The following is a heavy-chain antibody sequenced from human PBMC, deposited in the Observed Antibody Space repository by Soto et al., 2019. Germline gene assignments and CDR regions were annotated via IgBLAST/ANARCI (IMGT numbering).Heavy chain of an antibody. CDR1: GGTFSSYA. J-gene: IGHJ5*02. V-gene: IGHV1-69*01. CDR2: ITPILGTA. D-gene: IGHD2-15*01. CDR3: ARYCSGGSCYLANRFDP. Sequence: QVQLVQSRAEVKKPGSSVKVSCKASGGTFSSYAISWVRQAPGQGLEWLGGITPILGTANYAQTFQGRVSSTAEESTSTAYLELSSLRSEDTAVYYCARYCSGGSCYLANRFDPWGQGILVTVSS.